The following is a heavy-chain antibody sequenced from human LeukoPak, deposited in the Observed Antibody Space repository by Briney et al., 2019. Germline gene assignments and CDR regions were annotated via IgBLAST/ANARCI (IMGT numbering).Heavy chain of an antibody. J-gene: IGHJ6*02. V-gene: IGHV4-59*01. CDR2: IYYSGST. D-gene: IGHD3-10*01. Sequence: SETLSLTCTVSGGFINSYYWTWIRQPPGKGLEWIGYIYYSGSTHSNPSLNSRVTISMDTSKNHFSLKLSSVTAADTAIYYCARTSRHFYGSGSNLTPWPADMDVWGQGTKVTVSS. CDR3: ARTSRHFYGSGSNLTPWPADMDV. CDR1: GGFINSYY.